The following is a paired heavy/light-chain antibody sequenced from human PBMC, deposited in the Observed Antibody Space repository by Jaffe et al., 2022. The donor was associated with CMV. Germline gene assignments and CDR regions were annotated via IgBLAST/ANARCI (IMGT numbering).Heavy chain of an antibody. D-gene: IGHD3-22*01. V-gene: IGHV3-33*08. Sequence: QVQLVESGGGVVQPGRSLRLSCAASGFTFSSYGMHWVRQAPGKGLEWVAVIWYDGSNKYYADSVKGRFTISRDNSKNTLYLQMNSLRAEDTAVYYCARRSTPYYYDSSGYEGYYYMDVWGKGTTVTVSS. CDR1: GFTFSSYG. CDR3: ARRSTPYYYDSSGYEGYYYMDV. J-gene: IGHJ6*03. CDR2: IWYDGSNK.
Light chain of an antibody. CDR3: GADHGSGSNFVV. V-gene: IGLV9-49*01. Sequence: QPVLTQPPSASASLGASVTLTCTLSSGYSNYKVDWYQQRPGKGPRFVMRVGTGGIVGSKGDGIPDRFSVLGSGLNRYLTIKNIQEEDESDYHCGADHGSGSNFVVFGGGTKLTVL. CDR1: SGYSNYK. J-gene: IGLJ2*01. CDR2: VGTGGIVG.